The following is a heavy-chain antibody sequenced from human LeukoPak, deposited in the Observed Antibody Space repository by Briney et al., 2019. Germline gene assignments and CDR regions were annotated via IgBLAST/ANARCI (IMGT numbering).Heavy chain of an antibody. Sequence: GGSLRLSCGASGFIFSCYAMNGLRQAPGKVLEWVSTISNSGGSEYYADSVKGRLTTSRDNTKNRLYLQINSLRDEDTAVYYCAKEYSGIFSPCTSYFDYWGQGTLVTVSS. J-gene: IGHJ4*02. CDR1: GFIFSCYA. CDR3: AKEYSGIFSPCTSYFDY. D-gene: IGHD1-26*01. CDR2: ISNSGGSE. V-gene: IGHV3-23*01.